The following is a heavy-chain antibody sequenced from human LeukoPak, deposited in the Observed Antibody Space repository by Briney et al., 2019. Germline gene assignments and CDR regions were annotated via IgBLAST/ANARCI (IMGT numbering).Heavy chain of an antibody. J-gene: IGHJ6*03. V-gene: IGHV3-21*01. CDR1: GFTFSSYS. Sequence: GGSLRLSCAASGFTFSSYSMNWVRQAPGKGLEWVSSISSSSSYIYYADSVKGRFTISRDNAKNSLYLQMNSLRAEDTAVYYCAREGFLEYYYYMDVWGKGTTVTVSS. CDR3: AREGFLEYYYYMDV. CDR2: ISSSSSYI. D-gene: IGHD3-3*01.